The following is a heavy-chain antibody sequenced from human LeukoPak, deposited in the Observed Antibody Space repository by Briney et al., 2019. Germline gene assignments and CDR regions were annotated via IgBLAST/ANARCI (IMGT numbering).Heavy chain of an antibody. CDR2: INSNGSTT. J-gene: IGHJ5*02. Sequence: GGSLRLPCAASGFTFSGYSMHWVRQAPGKGLVWVSRINSNGSTTTYADSVKGRFTISRDNAKNTLYLHMNSLRAGATAIYYCARGPQFSGPGWFDPWGQGTLLTVSS. D-gene: IGHD3-10*01. V-gene: IGHV3-74*01. CDR3: ARGPQFSGPGWFDP. CDR1: GFTFSGYS.